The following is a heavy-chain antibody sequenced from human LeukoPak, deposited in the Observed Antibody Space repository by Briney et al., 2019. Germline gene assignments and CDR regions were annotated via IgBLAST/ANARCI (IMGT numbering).Heavy chain of an antibody. V-gene: IGHV4-39*01. CDR1: GGSISGSSYF. D-gene: IGHD3-10*01. CDR3: ARLKEGTDY. CDR2: IYYSGNT. J-gene: IGHJ4*02. Sequence: PSETLSLTCAVSGGSISGSSYFWGWIRQPPGKGLEWIGSIYYSGNTYYNPSLKSRVTISVDTSKNQFSLKLSSVTAADTAVYYCARLKEGTDYWGQGTLVTVSS.